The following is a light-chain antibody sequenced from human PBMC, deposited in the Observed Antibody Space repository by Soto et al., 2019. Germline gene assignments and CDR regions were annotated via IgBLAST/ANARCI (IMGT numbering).Light chain of an antibody. J-gene: IGLJ3*02. Sequence: QTVVTQEPSFSVSPGRTVTLTCGLSSGSVSTTYYHSWYQQTPGQAPRTLIYSTKIRSSGVPDRFSGSILGNKAALTITGAQADDESDYYCVLYMGSGIWVFGGGTKLTVL. CDR3: VLYMGSGIWV. CDR2: STK. V-gene: IGLV8-61*01. CDR1: SGSVSTTYY.